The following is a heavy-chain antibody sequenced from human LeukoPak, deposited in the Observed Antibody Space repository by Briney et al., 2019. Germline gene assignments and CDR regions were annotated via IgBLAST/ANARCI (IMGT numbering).Heavy chain of an antibody. J-gene: IGHJ3*01. Sequence: GGSLRLSCAASRFTFSNYDMHWGRQAPGKVLEWVAFIRYDGSNKYYADSVKGRFTISRDNAKKSLYMQMNSLRAEDTAVYYCVRVGGAFDLWGQGTRVSVSS. D-gene: IGHD3-16*01. V-gene: IGHV3-30*02. CDR3: VRVGGAFDL. CDR2: IRYDGSNK. CDR1: RFTFSNYD.